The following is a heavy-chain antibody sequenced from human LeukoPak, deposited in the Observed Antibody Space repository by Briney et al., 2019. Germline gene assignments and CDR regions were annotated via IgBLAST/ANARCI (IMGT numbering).Heavy chain of an antibody. Sequence: GASVKVSCKASGYTFSSYAMYWVRQAPGQGLECMGWININTGNPMYAQGFTGRFVFSLDTSVSTAYLQISSLKAEDTAVYYCARGYSNGYYYHAFDIWGQGTMVTVSS. CDR1: GYTFSSYA. J-gene: IGHJ3*02. CDR3: ARGYSNGYYYHAFDI. D-gene: IGHD3-22*01. V-gene: IGHV7-4-1*02. CDR2: ININTGNP.